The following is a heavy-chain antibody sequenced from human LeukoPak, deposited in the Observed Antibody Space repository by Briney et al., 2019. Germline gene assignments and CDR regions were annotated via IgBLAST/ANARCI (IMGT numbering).Heavy chain of an antibody. CDR3: ARGAAPHYYDSSGFTYYFDY. CDR2: IYYSGST. Sequence: SQTLSLTCTVSGGSISSGGYYWSWIRQHPGKGLEWIGYIYYSGSTYYNPSLKSRVTISVDTSKNQFSLKLSSVTAADTAVYYCARGAAPHYYDSSGFTYYFDYWGQGTLVTVSS. D-gene: IGHD3-22*01. V-gene: IGHV4-31*03. J-gene: IGHJ4*02. CDR1: GGSISSGGYY.